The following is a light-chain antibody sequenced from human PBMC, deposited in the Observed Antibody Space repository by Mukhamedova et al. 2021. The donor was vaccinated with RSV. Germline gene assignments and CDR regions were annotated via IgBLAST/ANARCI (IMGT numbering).Light chain of an antibody. V-gene: IGLV3-9*01. CDR1: DIGSKN. J-gene: IGLJ2*01. CDR3: QVWDISTVV. CDR2: RDS. Sequence: GGSDIGSKNVHWYQQKPGQAPVVVIHRDSNRPSGIPERFSGSNSGNTATLTISGAQAGDEADYYCQVWDISTVVFGGGTKLTVV.